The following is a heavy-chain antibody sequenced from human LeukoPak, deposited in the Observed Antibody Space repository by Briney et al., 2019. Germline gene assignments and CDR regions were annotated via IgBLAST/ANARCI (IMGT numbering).Heavy chain of an antibody. CDR1: GFTFSSYW. CDR3: TTLDFDY. Sequence: PGGSLRLSCAASGFTFSSYWMSWVRQAPGKGLEWVGRIRSKANSYATAYAASVKGRFTISRDDSKNTAYLQMNSLKTEDTAVYYCTTLDFDYWGQGTLVTVSS. J-gene: IGHJ4*02. CDR2: IRSKANSYAT. V-gene: IGHV3-73*01.